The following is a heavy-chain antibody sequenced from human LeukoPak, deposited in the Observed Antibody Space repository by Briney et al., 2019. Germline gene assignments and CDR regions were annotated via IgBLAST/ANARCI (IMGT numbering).Heavy chain of an antibody. J-gene: IGHJ4*02. D-gene: IGHD3-10*01. V-gene: IGHV3-7*03. Sequence: GGSLRLSCAASGFTFSDYWMSWVRQAPGKGLEWVANIKQDGSAKHYVDSVKGRCTVSRDNAKNSLYLQMNSLRVEDTAVYYCARDYYGLEGFFDYWGQGTLVTVSS. CDR1: GFTFSDYW. CDR2: IKQDGSAK. CDR3: ARDYYGLEGFFDY.